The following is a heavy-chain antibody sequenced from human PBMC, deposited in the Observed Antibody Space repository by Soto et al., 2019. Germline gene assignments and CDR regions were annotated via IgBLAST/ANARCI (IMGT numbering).Heavy chain of an antibody. V-gene: IGHV3-23*01. CDR2: ITGTGGNT. D-gene: IGHD2-15*01. Sequence: PGGSLRLSCVTSGFTFSDYALSWVRQAPGKGLEWVSTITGTGGNTYYADSVKGRFNISRDKSKNTLSLNMSSLRAEDTAVYFCAKPEIAAIGAFDFWGKGTLVTV. CDR3: AKPEIAAIGAFDF. J-gene: IGHJ3*01. CDR1: GFTFSDYA.